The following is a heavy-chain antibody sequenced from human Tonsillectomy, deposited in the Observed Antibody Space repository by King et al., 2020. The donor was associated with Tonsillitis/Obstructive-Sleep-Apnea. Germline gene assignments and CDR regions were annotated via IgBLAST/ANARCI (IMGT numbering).Heavy chain of an antibody. CDR1: GVSLRTSGVG. V-gene: IGHV2-5*02. D-gene: IGHD6-19*01. CDR3: VHTWYTSTASGYFDK. J-gene: IGHJ4*02. CDR2: IYWDDDK. Sequence: TLKESGPTLVKPTETLTLTCSFSGVSLRTSGVGVGWIRQTPGRALEWLATIYWDDDKPYSPSLKSRLSITKDTSKNQVVLTVTNMDPVDTGTYYCVHTWYTSTASGYFDKWGQGTLVTVSS.